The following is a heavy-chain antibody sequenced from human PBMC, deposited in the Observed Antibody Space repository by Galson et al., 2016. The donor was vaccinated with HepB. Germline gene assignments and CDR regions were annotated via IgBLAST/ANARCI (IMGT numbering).Heavy chain of an antibody. CDR3: ARVRYGGNFDY. V-gene: IGHV3-7*04. J-gene: IGHJ4*02. CDR2: TKQDGSEK. D-gene: IGHD4-23*01. CDR1: GFTLSNYW. Sequence: SLRLSCAASGFTLSNYWLSWVCQAPGKGLEWVANTKQDGSEKYYVDSVKGRFTISRDNAKNSLYLQMNSLRAEDTAVYYCARVRYGGNFDYWGQGTLVTVSS.